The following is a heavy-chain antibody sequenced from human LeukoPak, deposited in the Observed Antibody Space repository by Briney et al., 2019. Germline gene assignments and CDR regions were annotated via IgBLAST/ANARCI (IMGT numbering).Heavy chain of an antibody. CDR1: GFTFSSYW. CDR2: IKQDGSEK. CDR3: ARDQRYFDDYYFDY. J-gene: IGHJ4*02. Sequence: GGSLRLSCAASGFTFSSYWMSWVRQAPGKGLEWVANIKQDGSEKYYVDSVKGRFTISRDNAKNSLYLQMNSLRAEDTAVYYCARDQRYFDDYYFDYWGQGTLVTVSS. V-gene: IGHV3-7*01. D-gene: IGHD3-9*01.